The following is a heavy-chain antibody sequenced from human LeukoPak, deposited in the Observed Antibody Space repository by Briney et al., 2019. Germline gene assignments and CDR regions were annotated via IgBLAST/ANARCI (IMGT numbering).Heavy chain of an antibody. D-gene: IGHD3-22*01. CDR3: ARKSTSGYYSYYFDY. CDR2: INHSGST. V-gene: IGHV4-34*01. J-gene: IGHJ4*02. CDR1: GGSFSGYY. Sequence: SKTLSLTCAVYGGSFSGYYWSWIRQPPGKGLEWIGEINHSGSTNYNPSLKSRVTISVDTSKNQFSLKLSSVTAADTAVYYCARKSTSGYYSYYFDYWGQGTLVTVSS.